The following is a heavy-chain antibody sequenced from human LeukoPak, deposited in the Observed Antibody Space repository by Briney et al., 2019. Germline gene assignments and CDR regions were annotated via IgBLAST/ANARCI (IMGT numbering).Heavy chain of an antibody. CDR2: ISYDGSNK. V-gene: IGHV3-30-3*01. J-gene: IGHJ6*02. Sequence: PGGSLRLSCAASGFTFSSYAMHWVRQAPGKGLEWVAVISYDGSNKYYADSVKGRFTISRDNSKNTLYLQMNSLRAEDTAVYYCAKDQYDSSGYYYVYYYYGMDVWGQGTTVTVSS. CDR1: GFTFSSYA. CDR3: AKDQYDSSGYYYVYYYYGMDV. D-gene: IGHD3-22*01.